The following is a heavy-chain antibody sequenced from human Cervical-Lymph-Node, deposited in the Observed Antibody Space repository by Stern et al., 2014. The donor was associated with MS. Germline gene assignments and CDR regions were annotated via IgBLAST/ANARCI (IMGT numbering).Heavy chain of an antibody. CDR3: TRGIASATFDY. V-gene: IGHV3-21*01. J-gene: IGHJ4*02. CDR1: GFTFTSYN. CDR2: ISSGRTYT. Sequence: EVQLVESGGGLVKPGGSLRLSCAASGFTFTSYNMNWVRQAPGKGLEWVSSISSGRTYTYYADSVKGRFTISRDNAKNSLSLQMNSLRAEDTAVYYCTRGIASATFDYWGQGALVTVSS. D-gene: IGHD6-13*01.